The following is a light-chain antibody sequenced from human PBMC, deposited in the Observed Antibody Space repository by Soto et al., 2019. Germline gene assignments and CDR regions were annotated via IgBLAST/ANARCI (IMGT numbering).Light chain of an antibody. CDR2: GAS. CDR3: QQYTNWPPTYT. V-gene: IGKV3-15*01. J-gene: IGKJ2*01. Sequence: EIVMTQSPDILSVSPGERVTLSCRASQGISNSLAWFQQKPGQAPRLLIYGASTRATGVPDRFSGSGSRTDFTLTISSLQSEDFALYYCQQYTNWPPTYTFGQGTKLEIK. CDR1: QGISNS.